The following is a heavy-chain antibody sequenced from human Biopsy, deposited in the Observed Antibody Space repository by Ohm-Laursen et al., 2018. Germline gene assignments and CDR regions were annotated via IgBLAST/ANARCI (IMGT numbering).Heavy chain of an antibody. J-gene: IGHJ5*02. CDR1: GYTFTDAA. CDR2: INAKTGDT. V-gene: IGHV1-2*02. Sequence: ASVKVSCKASGYTFTDAAITWVRQAPGQGLEWMGWINAKTGDTNYAQKFQGRVTMTRDTSISTAYVDLSSLRSDDTAVYYCTRGGYYYDSLAYYYWFDPWGQGTLVTVSS. D-gene: IGHD3-22*01. CDR3: TRGGYYYDSLAYYYWFDP.